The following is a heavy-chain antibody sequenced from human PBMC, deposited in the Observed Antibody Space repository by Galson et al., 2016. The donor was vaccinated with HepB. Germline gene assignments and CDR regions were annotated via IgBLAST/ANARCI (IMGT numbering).Heavy chain of an antibody. D-gene: IGHD2-15*01. V-gene: IGHV1-69*13. Sequence: SVKVSCKASGDSFSSYTISWVRQAPGQGLEWMGGIIPIFDTAHYAQNFQGRVTISADESTSTAYLELSSLRSDDTAVYYCAGGLRGKYCSGVTGYPVTDLYNWFDPGGQGTLVTVSS. CDR2: IIPIFDTA. CDR3: AGGLRGKYCSGVTGYPVTDLYNWFDP. J-gene: IGHJ5*02. CDR1: GDSFSSYT.